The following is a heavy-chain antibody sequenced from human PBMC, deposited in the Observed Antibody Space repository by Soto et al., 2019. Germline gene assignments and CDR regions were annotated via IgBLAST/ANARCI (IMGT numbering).Heavy chain of an antibody. Sequence: QVQLVQSGAEVKKPGASVKVSCKASGYTFTSYGISWVRQAPGQGLEWMGWISAHNGNTKYAQKLQGRVTMTTDTPPSTAYMELRTLRSDNTAVYYCTRDLSYGLCHYWGQGTLVTVSS. J-gene: IGHJ4*02. CDR2: ISAHNGNT. V-gene: IGHV1-18*01. D-gene: IGHD5-18*01. CDR3: TRDLSYGLCHY. CDR1: GYTFTSYG.